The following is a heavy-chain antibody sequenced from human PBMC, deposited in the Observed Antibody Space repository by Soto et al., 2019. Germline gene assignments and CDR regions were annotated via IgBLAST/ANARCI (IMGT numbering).Heavy chain of an antibody. D-gene: IGHD1-26*01. J-gene: IGHJ4*02. CDR2: MSSDGSKI. V-gene: IGHV3-30*03. Sequence: QVQLVESGGGAVQPGESLRLSCVASGFDFTYYAMHWVRQAPGKGLESVAVMSSDGSKIHHTDSVKGPFTIARDNSKNTLYLQMHSLRTEDTAVYFCATDDGVGGTLGLFDYWGQGTLVSVSS. CDR3: ATDDGVGGTLGLFDY. CDR1: GFDFTYYA.